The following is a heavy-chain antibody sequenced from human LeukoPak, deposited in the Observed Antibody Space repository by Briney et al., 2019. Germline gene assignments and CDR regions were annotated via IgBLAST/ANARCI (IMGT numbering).Heavy chain of an antibody. CDR1: GYTFTGYY. CDR2: INPNSGGT. J-gene: IGHJ6*02. Sequence: ASVEVSCKASGYTFTGYYMHWVRQAPGQGLEWMGWINPNSGGTNYAQKFQGRVTMTRDTSISTAYMELSRLRSDDTAVYYCARLNVQTYCSGGSCYETYYYYYGMDVWGQGTTVTVSS. V-gene: IGHV1-2*02. D-gene: IGHD2-15*01. CDR3: ARLNVQTYCSGGSCYETYYYYYGMDV.